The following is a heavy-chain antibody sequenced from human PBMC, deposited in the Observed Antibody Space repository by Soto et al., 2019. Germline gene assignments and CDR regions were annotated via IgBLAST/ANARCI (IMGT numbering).Heavy chain of an antibody. J-gene: IGHJ4*02. CDR3: AKDLGDSGYRFFDY. Sequence: GGSLRLSCAASGFTFSSYGMSWVRQAPGKGLEWVSTISDSGGSAYYADSVKGRCTISRDNSKNTLYLQLNSLRAEDTAVYYCAKDLGDSGYRFFDYWGQGSLVTVSS. D-gene: IGHD3-16*02. CDR2: ISDSGGSA. V-gene: IGHV3-23*01. CDR1: GFTFSSYG.